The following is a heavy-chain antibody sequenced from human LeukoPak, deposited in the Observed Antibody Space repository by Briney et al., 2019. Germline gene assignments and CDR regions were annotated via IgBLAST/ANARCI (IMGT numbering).Heavy chain of an antibody. Sequence: GGSLRLSCAASGFTFSDYYMSWICQAPGKGLEWVSYISSSGSTIYYADSVKGRFTISRDNAKNSLYLQMNSLRAEDTAVYYCARSPHYYDSSGHIDYWGQGTLVTVSS. CDR3: ARSPHYYDSSGHIDY. CDR2: ISSSGSTI. V-gene: IGHV3-11*01. D-gene: IGHD3-22*01. J-gene: IGHJ4*02. CDR1: GFTFSDYY.